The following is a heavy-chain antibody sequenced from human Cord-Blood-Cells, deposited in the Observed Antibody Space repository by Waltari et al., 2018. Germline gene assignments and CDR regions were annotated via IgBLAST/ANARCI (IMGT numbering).Heavy chain of an antibody. V-gene: IGHV4-39*01. CDR3: ARRAVIAFDI. CDR2: IYYSGST. CDR1: GGSISSSSYY. D-gene: IGHD3-22*01. J-gene: IGHJ3*02. Sequence: QLQLQESGPGLVKPSETLSLTCTVSGGSISSSSYYWGWIRQPPGKGLEWIGSIYYSGSTDYNPSLKSRVAISVDTSKNQCSLKLSSVTAADPAVYYCARRAVIAFDIWGQGTMVTVSS.